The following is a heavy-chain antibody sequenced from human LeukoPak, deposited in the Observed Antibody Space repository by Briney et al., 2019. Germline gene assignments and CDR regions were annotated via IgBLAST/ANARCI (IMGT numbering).Heavy chain of an antibody. CDR3: ASRRDGYNYRFDY. Sequence: PGGSLRLSCAASGFTFSSYSMNWVRQAPGKGLEWVSSISSSSSYIYYADSVKGRFTISGDNAKNSLYLQMNSLRAEDTAVYYCASRRDGYNYRFDYWGQGTLVTVSS. V-gene: IGHV3-21*01. D-gene: IGHD5-24*01. CDR2: ISSSSSYI. J-gene: IGHJ4*02. CDR1: GFTFSSYS.